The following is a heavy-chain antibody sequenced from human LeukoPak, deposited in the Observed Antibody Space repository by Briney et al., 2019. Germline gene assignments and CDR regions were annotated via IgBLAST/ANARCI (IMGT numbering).Heavy chain of an antibody. V-gene: IGHV4-61*02. D-gene: IGHD3-16*01. Sequence: SETLSLTCTVSGGSISSDNYYWNWIRQPAGKGLEWIGRIYTSGSTNYNPSLESRVTISIDTSKNQFSLKLRSVTAADTAVHYCARRGDSWGQGTLVTVSS. CDR3: ARRGDS. CDR2: IYTSGST. J-gene: IGHJ4*02. CDR1: GGSISSDNYY.